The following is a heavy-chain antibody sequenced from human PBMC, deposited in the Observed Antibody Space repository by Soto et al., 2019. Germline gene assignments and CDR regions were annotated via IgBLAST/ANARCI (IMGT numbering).Heavy chain of an antibody. CDR2: IIPIFGTA. J-gene: IGHJ4*02. D-gene: IGHD3-22*01. CDR3: ARDGNYYDSSGYFDY. CDR1: GGTFSSYA. Sequence: SVKVSCKASGGTFSSYAISWVRQAPGQGLEWTGGIIPIFGTANYAQKFQGRVTITADESTSTAYMELSSLRSEDTAVYYCARDGNYYDSSGYFDYWGQGTLVTVSS. V-gene: IGHV1-69*13.